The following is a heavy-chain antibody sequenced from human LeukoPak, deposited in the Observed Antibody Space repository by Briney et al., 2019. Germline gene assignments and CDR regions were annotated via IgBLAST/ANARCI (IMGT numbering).Heavy chain of an antibody. CDR2: INHSGST. D-gene: IGHD1-1*01. CDR1: GGSFSRYY. J-gene: IGHJ4*02. Sequence: SETLSLTCAVYGGSFSRYYWSWIRQPPGKGLEWIGEINHSGSTNYNPSLKSRVTISVDTSKNQFSLKLSSVTAADTAVYYCARGKRGARHFDYWGQGTLVTVSS. CDR3: ARGKRGARHFDY. V-gene: IGHV4-34*01.